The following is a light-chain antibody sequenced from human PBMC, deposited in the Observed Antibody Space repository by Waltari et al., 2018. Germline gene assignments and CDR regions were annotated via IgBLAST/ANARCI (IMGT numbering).Light chain of an antibody. J-gene: IGKJ5*01. CDR1: QSFLSSFTSKTY. V-gene: IGKV4-1*01. CDR3: HHYYIPPLT. Sequence: DIVLTQSPDSLAVSLGERATINCKSSQSFLSSFTSKTYIAGYQQKPGQPPKFLINWAFARGSGVPERFSGSGSDTDFTLTISSLQAEDVAVYYCHHYYIPPLTFGQGTRLEIK. CDR2: WAF.